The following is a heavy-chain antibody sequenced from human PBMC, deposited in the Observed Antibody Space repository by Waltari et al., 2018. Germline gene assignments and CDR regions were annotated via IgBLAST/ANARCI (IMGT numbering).Heavy chain of an antibody. J-gene: IGHJ4*02. CDR3: ARHGATYYYDSSGYYYFDY. Sequence: QVQLQESGPGLVKPSETLSLTCTVSGGSISSYYWSWIRQPPGKGLEWIGYVYYRGGTNDNPSLKSRVTIAVDTAKNQFSLKLSSVTAADTAVYYCARHGATYYYDSSGYYYFDYWGQGTLVTVSS. D-gene: IGHD3-22*01. CDR2: VYYRGGT. CDR1: GGSISSYY. V-gene: IGHV4-59*08.